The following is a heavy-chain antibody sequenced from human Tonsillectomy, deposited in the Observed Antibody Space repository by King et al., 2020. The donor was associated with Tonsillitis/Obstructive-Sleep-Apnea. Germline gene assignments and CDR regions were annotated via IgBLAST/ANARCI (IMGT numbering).Heavy chain of an antibody. CDR2: INHSGST. CDR1: GGSFSGYY. V-gene: IGHV4-34*01. J-gene: IGHJ4*02. Sequence: VQLQQWGAGLLKPSETLSLTCAVYGGSFSGYYWSWIRQPPGKGLEWVGEINHSGSTNYNPSLKSRVTISVDTAKNKFSLKLSSVTAADTAVYYCARGREDIVVVPAAIQAAVDYWGQGTLVTVSS. CDR3: ARGREDIVVVPAAIQAAVDY. D-gene: IGHD2-2*02.